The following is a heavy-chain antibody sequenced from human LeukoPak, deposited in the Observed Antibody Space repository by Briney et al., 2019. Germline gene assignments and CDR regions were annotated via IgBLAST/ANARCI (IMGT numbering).Heavy chain of an antibody. CDR1: GFTFGDYA. CDR3: TSPDSLRAFTTVVDYYFDY. Sequence: GGSLRLSCTASGFTFGDYAMSWVRQAPGKGLEWVGFIRSKAYGGTTEYAASVKGRFTISRDDSKSIAYLQMNSLKTEDTAVYYCTSPDSLRAFTTVVDYYFDYWGQGTLVTVSS. J-gene: IGHJ4*02. V-gene: IGHV3-49*04. CDR2: IRSKAYGGTT. D-gene: IGHD4-23*01.